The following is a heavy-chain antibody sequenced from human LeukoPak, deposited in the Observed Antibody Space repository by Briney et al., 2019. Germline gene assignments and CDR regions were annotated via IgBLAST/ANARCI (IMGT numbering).Heavy chain of an antibody. D-gene: IGHD3-16*01. CDR3: ARDGRGKAFDY. CDR1: GGSISSYY. CDR2: IYYSGST. Sequence: SETLSLTCIVSGGSISSYYWSWIRQPPGKGLEWIGYIYYSGSTNYNPSLKSRVTISVDTSKNQFSLKLSSVTAADTAVYYCARDGRGKAFDYWGQGTLVTVSS. J-gene: IGHJ4*02. V-gene: IGHV4-59*01.